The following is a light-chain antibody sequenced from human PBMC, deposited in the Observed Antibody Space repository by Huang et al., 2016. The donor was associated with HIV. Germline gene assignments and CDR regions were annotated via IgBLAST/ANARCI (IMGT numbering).Light chain of an antibody. CDR1: QRVSSK. CDR2: APT. J-gene: IGKJ1*01. CDR3: QQYNNWPRT. Sequence: EIVMTQSPATLSVSPGERATLPCRAGQRVSSKLAWYQQKPGQAPRLLIYAPTTRATGVPARFSGTGSGTEFTLTISSLQSEDFAVYYCQQYNNWPRTFGQGTKVDIK. V-gene: IGKV3-15*01.